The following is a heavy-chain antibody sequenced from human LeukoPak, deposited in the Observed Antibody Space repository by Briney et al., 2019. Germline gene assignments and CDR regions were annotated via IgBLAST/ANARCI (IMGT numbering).Heavy chain of an antibody. CDR1: GFTFSSYS. J-gene: IGHJ6*03. CDR3: ARTRRANCSSTSCSYYYYMDV. D-gene: IGHD2-2*01. V-gene: IGHV3-21*01. CDR2: ISSSSSYI. Sequence: GGSLRLSCAASGFTFSSYSMNWVRQAPGKGLGWVSSISSSSSYIYYADSVKGRFTISRDNAKNSLYLQMNSLRAEDTAVYYCARTRRANCSSTSCSYYYYMDVWGKGTTVTISS.